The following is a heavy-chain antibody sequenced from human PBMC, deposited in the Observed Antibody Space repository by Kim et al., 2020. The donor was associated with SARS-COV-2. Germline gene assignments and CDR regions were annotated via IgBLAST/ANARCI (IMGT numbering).Heavy chain of an antibody. Sequence: KRRLTISVDTSKNQFSLKLSSVTAADTAVYYCAREWYYDSSGYSGFYFDYWGQGTLVTVSS. V-gene: IGHV4-59*01. J-gene: IGHJ4*02. CDR3: AREWYYDSSGYSGFYFDY. D-gene: IGHD3-22*01.